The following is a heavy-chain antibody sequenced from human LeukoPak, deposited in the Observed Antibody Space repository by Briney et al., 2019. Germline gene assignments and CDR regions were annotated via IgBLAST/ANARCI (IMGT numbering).Heavy chain of an antibody. CDR1: GDSITNSRYH. V-gene: IGHV4-39*07. CDR3: ARGPSGSRFDY. D-gene: IGHD3-10*01. J-gene: IGHJ4*02. Sequence: PSETLSLTCAVSGDSITNSRYHWAWVRQPPGKGLEWMASVFHTGSTYYNPSLKSRVTMSVDTSKNQFSLKLNSVTAADTAVYYCARGPSGSRFDYWGQGTLVTVSS. CDR2: VFHTGST.